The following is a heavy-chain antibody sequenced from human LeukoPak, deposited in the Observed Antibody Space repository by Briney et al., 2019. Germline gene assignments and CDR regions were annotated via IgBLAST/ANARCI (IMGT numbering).Heavy chain of an antibody. J-gene: IGHJ6*03. CDR2: ISWSSDRI. V-gene: IGHV3-9*01. CDR1: GFIFDGYA. CDR3: AKDNGYYYYYYMDV. Sequence: SGGSLRLSCAASGFIFDGYAMHWVRQAPGKGLEWASGISWSSDRIGYADSVKGRFTISRDNAKKSLYLQMNSLRTEDTALYYCAKDNGYYYYYYMDVWGKGTTVTVSS.